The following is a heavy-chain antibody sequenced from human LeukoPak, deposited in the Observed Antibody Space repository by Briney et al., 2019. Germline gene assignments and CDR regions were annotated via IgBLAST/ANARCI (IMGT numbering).Heavy chain of an antibody. D-gene: IGHD3-10*01. V-gene: IGHV3-21*03. Sequence: GGSLRLSCAASGFTFSSYNMNWVRQAPGKGLEWVSSITSSSNYIYYADSVKGRFTISRDNAKNSLYLQMNSLRTEDTTVYYCARDCWDYGSGSYCGIDYWGQGTLVTVSS. CDR2: ITSSSNYI. CDR1: GFTFSSYN. CDR3: ARDCWDYGSGSYCGIDY. J-gene: IGHJ4*02.